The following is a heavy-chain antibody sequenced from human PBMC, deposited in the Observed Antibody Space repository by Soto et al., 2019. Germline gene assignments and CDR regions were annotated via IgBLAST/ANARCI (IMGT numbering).Heavy chain of an antibody. CDR1: GFPFGDYY. CDR2: ISFTGSIT. J-gene: IGHJ5*02. CDR3: ASYLQNAATHTNWFDP. V-gene: IGHV3-11*01. D-gene: IGHD2-15*01. Sequence: QVQLVESGGSLVKPGGSLRLSCAASGFPFGDYYMSWIRQAPGKGLEWVSYISFTGSITYYADSVRGRFTITRDNARSSLYLQMNSLRGENTAVYYCASYLQNAATHTNWFDPRGQGALVTVSS.